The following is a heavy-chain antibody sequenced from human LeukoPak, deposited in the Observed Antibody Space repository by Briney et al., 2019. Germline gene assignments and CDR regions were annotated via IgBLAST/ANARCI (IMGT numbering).Heavy chain of an antibody. V-gene: IGHV1-69*13. Sequence: SVKVSCKASGGTFSSYAISWVRQAPGQGLEWMGGIIPIFGTANYAQKFQGRVTITADESTSTAYMELSSLRSEDTAVYYCAEGAMVRGVIMWFDPWGQGTLVTVYS. CDR2: IIPIFGTA. D-gene: IGHD3-10*01. CDR3: AEGAMVRGVIMWFDP. J-gene: IGHJ5*02. CDR1: GGTFSSYA.